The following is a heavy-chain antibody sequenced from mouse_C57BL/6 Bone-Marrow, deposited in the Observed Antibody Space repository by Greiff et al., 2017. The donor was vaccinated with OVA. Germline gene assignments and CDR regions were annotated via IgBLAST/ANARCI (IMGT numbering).Heavy chain of an antibody. CDR3: ARSLWLRRRAWFAY. V-gene: IGHV1-4*01. D-gene: IGHD2-2*01. Sequence: VQLQQSGAELARPGASVKMSCKASGYTFTSYSMHWVKQRPGQGLEWIGYINPSSGYTKYNQKFKDKATLTADKSSSTAYMQLSSLTSEDSAVYDCARSLWLRRRAWFAYRGQGTLVTVSA. CDR1: GYTFTSYS. CDR2: INPSSGYT. J-gene: IGHJ3*01.